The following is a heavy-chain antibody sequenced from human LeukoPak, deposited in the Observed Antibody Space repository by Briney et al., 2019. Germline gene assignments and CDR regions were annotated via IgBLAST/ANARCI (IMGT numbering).Heavy chain of an antibody. J-gene: IGHJ4*02. V-gene: IGHV3-74*01. D-gene: IGHD2-8*01. CDR2: TKNDGSST. Sequence: GGSLRLSCAVSGVTSGFTFSSHWMHWVRQAPGKGLEWAQVTKNDGSSTTYAQSVRGRFTVSRDNAQNTVYLEMNSLRVEDTAIYYCHPLAYASKWGQGTLVTVSS. CDR3: HPLAYASK. CDR1: GVTSGFTFSSHW.